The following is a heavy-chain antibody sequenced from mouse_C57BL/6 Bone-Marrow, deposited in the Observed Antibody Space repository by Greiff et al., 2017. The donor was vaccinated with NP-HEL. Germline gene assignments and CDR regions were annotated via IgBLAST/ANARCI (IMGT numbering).Heavy chain of an antibody. CDR1: GYTFTSYW. CDR2: IDPSDSYT. Sequence: QVQLKQPGAELVKPGASVKLSCKASGYTFTSYWMQWVKQRPGQGLEWIGEIDPSDSYTNYNQKFKGKATLTVDTSSSTAYMQLSSLTSEDSAVYDGARDGICYGYDAWFAYWGQGTLVPVSA. J-gene: IGHJ3*01. D-gene: IGHD2-2*01. CDR3: ARDGICYGYDAWFAY. V-gene: IGHV1-50*01.